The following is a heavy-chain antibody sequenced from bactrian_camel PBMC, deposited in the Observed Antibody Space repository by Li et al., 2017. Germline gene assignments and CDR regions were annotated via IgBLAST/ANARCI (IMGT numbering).Heavy chain of an antibody. CDR3: AADGGIYCSGSWSMGGYKY. V-gene: IGHV3S53*01. CDR2: IDSDGPT. J-gene: IGHJ4*01. D-gene: IGHD3*01. CDR1: GYISSSNC. Sequence: HVQLVESGGGSVQAGGSLRLSCAASGYISSSNCIGWFRQAPGKAREGVAAIDSDGPTNYADSVKGRFTISLDNAKNTLYLEMNRLKPEDTAMYYCAADGGIYCSGSWSMGGYKYWGQGTQVTVS.